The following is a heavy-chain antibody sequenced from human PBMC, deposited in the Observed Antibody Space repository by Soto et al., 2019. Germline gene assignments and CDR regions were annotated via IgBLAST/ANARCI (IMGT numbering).Heavy chain of an antibody. V-gene: IGHV4-61*01. CDR1: GVSVSSGSFY. J-gene: IGHJ4*02. CDR3: ASVPLRYSSSHNFDS. D-gene: IGHD6-19*01. CDR2: IYNTETF. Sequence: QVRLQESGPGLVKPSETLSLTCSVSGVSVSSGSFYWSWIRQPPGKGLEWIGFIYNTETFNYNPSLKSRVTLSVDASKHQFSLKLSSVTAADTAVYYCASVPLRYSSSHNFDSWGQGALVTVSS.